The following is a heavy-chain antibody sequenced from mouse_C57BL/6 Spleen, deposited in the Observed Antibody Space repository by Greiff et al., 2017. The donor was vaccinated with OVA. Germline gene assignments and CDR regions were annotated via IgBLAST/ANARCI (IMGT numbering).Heavy chain of an antibody. CDR2: IYPGDGDT. D-gene: IGHD2-4*01. Sequence: QVQLQQSGPELVKPGASVKISCKASGYAFSSSWMNWVKQRPGKGLEWIGRIYPGDGDTNYNGKFKGKATLTADKSSSTAYMQLSSLTSEDSAVYFCAREHDYERAWFAYWGQGTLVTVSA. J-gene: IGHJ3*01. V-gene: IGHV1-82*01. CDR1: GYAFSSSW. CDR3: AREHDYERAWFAY.